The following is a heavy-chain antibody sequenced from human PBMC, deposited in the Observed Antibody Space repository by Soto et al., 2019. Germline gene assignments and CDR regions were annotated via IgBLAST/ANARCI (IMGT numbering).Heavy chain of an antibody. CDR3: ASSTYNSGWSLFDY. J-gene: IGHJ4*02. D-gene: IGHD6-19*01. CDR1: GFTFSTYS. Sequence: GGSLRLSGAASGFTFSTYSVHWVRQAPCKGLEWVAAISYDESNKYYANSVTGRFTISRDNSKNTLYLQMNSLRAEDTAVYYCASSTYNSGWSLFDYLGQGTLVTVSS. V-gene: IGHV3-30-3*01. CDR2: ISYDESNK.